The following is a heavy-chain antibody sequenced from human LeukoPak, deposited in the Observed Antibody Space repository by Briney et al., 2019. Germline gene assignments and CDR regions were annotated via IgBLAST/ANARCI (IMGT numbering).Heavy chain of an antibody. Sequence: GGSLRLSCAASGFTFSNYDMHWARQAPGKGLEWVTFIRSDGSDKYYADSVKGRFTISRDNSRSTLYLQMNNLRAEDTAVYYCAKHWSYCSTTSCFFNYYYYYMDVWGKGTTVTVSS. CDR2: IRSDGSDK. D-gene: IGHD2-2*01. J-gene: IGHJ6*03. V-gene: IGHV3-30*02. CDR3: AKHWSYCSTTSCFFNYYYYYMDV. CDR1: GFTFSNYD.